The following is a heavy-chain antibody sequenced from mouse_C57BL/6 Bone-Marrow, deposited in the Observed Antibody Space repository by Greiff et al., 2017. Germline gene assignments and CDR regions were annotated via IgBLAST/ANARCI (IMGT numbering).Heavy chain of an antibody. CDR3: ARDPIYYYGSSYGGFAY. D-gene: IGHD1-1*01. J-gene: IGHJ3*01. CDR2: ISDGGSYT. CDR1: GFTFSSYA. Sequence: EVMLVESGGGLVKPGGSLKLSCAASGFTFSSYAMSWVRQTPEKRLEWVATISDGGSYTYYPDNVKGRFTISRDNAKNNLYLQMSHLKSEDTAMYYCARDPIYYYGSSYGGFAYWGQGTLGTVSA. V-gene: IGHV5-4*01.